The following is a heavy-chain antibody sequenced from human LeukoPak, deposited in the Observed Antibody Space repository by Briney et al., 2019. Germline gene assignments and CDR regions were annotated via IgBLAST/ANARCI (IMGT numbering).Heavy chain of an antibody. V-gene: IGHV4-34*01. CDR3: ARIYYSSSYDYWYFDL. J-gene: IGHJ2*01. D-gene: IGHD6-13*01. CDR1: GGSFSGYY. Sequence: SETLSLTCAVYGGSFSGYYWSWIRQPPGKGLEWIGEINHSGSTNYNPSLKSRVTISVDTSKNQFSLKLSSVTAADTAVYYCARIYYSSSYDYWYFDLWGRGTLVAVSS. CDR2: INHSGST.